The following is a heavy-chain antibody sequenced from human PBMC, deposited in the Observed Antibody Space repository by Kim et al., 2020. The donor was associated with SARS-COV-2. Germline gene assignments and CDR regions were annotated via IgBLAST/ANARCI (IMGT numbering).Heavy chain of an antibody. V-gene: IGHV2-70*11. Sequence: SGPTLVNPTQTLTLTCTFSGFSLSTSGMCVSWIRQPPGKALEWLARIDWDDDKYYSTSLKTRLTISKDTSKNQVVLTMTNMDPVDTATYYCARITSSWSDYYSYYMDVWGKGTTVTVSS. CDR2: IDWDDDK. CDR1: GFSLSTSGMC. CDR3: ARITSSWSDYYSYYMDV. D-gene: IGHD6-13*01. J-gene: IGHJ6*03.